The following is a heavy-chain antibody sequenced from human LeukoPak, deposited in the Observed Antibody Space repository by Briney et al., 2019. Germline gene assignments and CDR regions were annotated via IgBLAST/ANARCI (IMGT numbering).Heavy chain of an antibody. CDR2: IRYDGSNK. V-gene: IGHV3-30*02. J-gene: IGHJ4*02. CDR1: GFTFSSYG. D-gene: IGHD6-19*01. CDR3: AKSAVAGTGGYFDY. Sequence: GGSLRLSCAASGFTFSSYGMHWVRQAPGKGLEWVAFIRYDGSNKYYADSVKGRFTISRDNAKNSLYLQMNSLRAEDMALYYCAKSAVAGTGGYFDYWGQGTLVTVSS.